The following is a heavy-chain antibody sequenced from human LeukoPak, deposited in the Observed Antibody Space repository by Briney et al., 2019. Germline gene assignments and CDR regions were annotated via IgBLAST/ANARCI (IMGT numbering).Heavy chain of an antibody. CDR1: GYTFTNYL. V-gene: IGHV1-46*01. J-gene: IGHJ4*02. CDR2: IAPSVDTT. CDR3: VREEPGGYFDY. D-gene: IGHD2-8*02. Sequence: GASVKVSCKASGYTFTNYLLHWARQAPGQGLEWVGRIAPSVDTTNYAQKFRDRVTMTRDMSTSTVYMELSSLRSEDTAVYYCVREEPGGYFDYWGQGTLVTVSS.